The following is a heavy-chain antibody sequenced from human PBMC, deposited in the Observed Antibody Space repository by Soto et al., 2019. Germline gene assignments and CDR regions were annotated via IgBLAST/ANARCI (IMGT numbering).Heavy chain of an antibody. V-gene: IGHV1-8*01. Sequence: ASVKVSCKASGYTFTSYDINWVRQATGQGLEWMGWMNPNSGNTGYAQKFQGRVTMTRNTSISTAYMELSSLRSEDTAVYYCARATSGYCSGGSCYYYYYYMDGWGKGTTVTVAS. CDR2: MNPNSGNT. D-gene: IGHD2-15*01. CDR1: GYTFTSYD. J-gene: IGHJ6*03. CDR3: ARATSGYCSGGSCYYYYYYMDG.